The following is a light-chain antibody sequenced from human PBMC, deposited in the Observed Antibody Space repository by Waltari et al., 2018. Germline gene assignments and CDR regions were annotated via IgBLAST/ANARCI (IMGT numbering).Light chain of an antibody. CDR1: RSNIGLTE. J-gene: IGLJ3*02. V-gene: IGLV1-44*01. CDR2: RSR. Sequence: QSVLTQPPAVSGTPGTRVSISCSGGRSNIGLTEANWYQQRPGTAPKLLIYRSRQRPSGVPDRFSGFRSGTSASLAISGLQSEDEADYICAAWDDSLNGWVFGGGTKLTVL. CDR3: AAWDDSLNGWV.